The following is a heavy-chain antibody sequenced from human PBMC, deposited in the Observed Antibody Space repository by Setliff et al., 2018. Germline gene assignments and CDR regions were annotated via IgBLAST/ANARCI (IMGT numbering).Heavy chain of an antibody. CDR2: IYHSGST. Sequence: SETLSLTCTVSGGSISSSSYYWGWIRQPPGKGLEWIGSIYHSGSTYYTSSLKRRVPISLGTSKNQFSLKLSSATAADTAVYSCARDSGMGSPPYYYYYYGMDVWGQGTTVTVSS. CDR3: ARDSGMGSPPYYYYYYGMDV. J-gene: IGHJ6*02. D-gene: IGHD6-25*01. V-gene: IGHV4-39*07. CDR1: GGSISSSSYY.